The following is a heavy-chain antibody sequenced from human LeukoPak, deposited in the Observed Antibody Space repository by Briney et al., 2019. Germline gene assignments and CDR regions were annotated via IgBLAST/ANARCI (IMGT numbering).Heavy chain of an antibody. CDR2: INPSGGST. V-gene: IGHV1-46*01. CDR1: GNTFTSYY. Sequence: GASVKVSCKPSGNTFTSYYMHWVRQAPGQGLEWMGIINPSGGSTSYAQKSQGRVTMTRDTSTSTVYMELSSLRSEDTAVYYCARGAAGLTYDYWGQGTLVTVSS. D-gene: IGHD6-13*01. J-gene: IGHJ4*02. CDR3: ARGAAGLTYDY.